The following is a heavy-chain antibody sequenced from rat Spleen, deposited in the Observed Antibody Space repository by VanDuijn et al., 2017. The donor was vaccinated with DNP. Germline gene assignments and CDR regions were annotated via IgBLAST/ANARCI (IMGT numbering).Heavy chain of an antibody. D-gene: IGHD4-3*01. CDR3: VRWYNSGYYFDY. Sequence: EVQLVECGGGLVQPGRTLKLACSASGFSFSYLYMVWDRQTPAKELVGVAYISYDGGSTYYGDSVKVRFTISRANVNSTLYLQMNSLRSEDMATYYCVRWYNSGYYFDYWGQGVMVTVSS. CDR1: GFSFSYLY. CDR2: ISYDGGST. V-gene: IGHV5-22*01. J-gene: IGHJ2*01.